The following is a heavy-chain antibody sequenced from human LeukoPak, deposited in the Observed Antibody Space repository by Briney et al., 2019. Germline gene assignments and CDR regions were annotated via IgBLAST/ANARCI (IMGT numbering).Heavy chain of an antibody. CDR2: INHSGST. CDR3: ARGSFYDSSGYSDYYFYHYMDA. V-gene: IGHV4-34*01. J-gene: IGHJ6*03. D-gene: IGHD3-22*01. CDR1: GGPFSGYY. Sequence: SETLSLTCAVHGGPFSGYYWNWIRQSPGKGLEWIGEINHSGSTNYNPSLKSRVTMSVDTSKNQFSLRLSSMTAADTARYYCARGSFYDSSGYSDYYFYHYMDAWGTGTTVAVSS.